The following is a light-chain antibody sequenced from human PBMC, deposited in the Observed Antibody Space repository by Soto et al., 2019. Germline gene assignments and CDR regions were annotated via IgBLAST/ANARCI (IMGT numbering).Light chain of an antibody. Sequence: SALTQPASVSGSPGQSITISCTGTSSDVGGYNYVSWYQQHPGKAPKLMIYEVSNRPSGVSNRFSGSKSGNTASLTISGLQAEDEADYYCSSYTSSRYVFGTGTQLTVL. J-gene: IGLJ1*01. V-gene: IGLV2-14*01. CDR2: EVS. CDR3: SSYTSSRYV. CDR1: SSDVGGYNY.